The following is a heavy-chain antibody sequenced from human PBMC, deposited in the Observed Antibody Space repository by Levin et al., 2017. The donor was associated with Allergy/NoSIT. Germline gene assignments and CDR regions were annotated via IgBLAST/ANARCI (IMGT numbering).Heavy chain of an antibody. D-gene: IGHD2-15*01. Sequence: GGSLRLSCAGSGFTFSDYSMNWVRQVPGKGLEWISYINGFGDATYYADSVRGRFTISRDNAQNSVFLLLSSLGAEDTAVYYCARDKPRSYSIDYWGQGTLVTVSS. V-gene: IGHV3-48*01. CDR2: INGFGDAT. CDR1: GFTFSDYS. CDR3: ARDKPRSYSIDY. J-gene: IGHJ4*02.